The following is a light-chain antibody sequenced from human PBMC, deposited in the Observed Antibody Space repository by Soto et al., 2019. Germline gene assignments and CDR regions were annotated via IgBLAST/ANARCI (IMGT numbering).Light chain of an antibody. CDR2: AAS. J-gene: IGKJ2*01. CDR3: QQSYRTPYT. V-gene: IGKV1-39*01. CDR1: QSISSY. Sequence: DIQMTQSPSSLSASVGDRVTITCRASQSISSYLNWYQQKPGKAPKLLIYAASSLQSVVPSRFSGSGSGTDFTLTISSLQPEDFATYYWQQSYRTPYTFGQGNKLEIK.